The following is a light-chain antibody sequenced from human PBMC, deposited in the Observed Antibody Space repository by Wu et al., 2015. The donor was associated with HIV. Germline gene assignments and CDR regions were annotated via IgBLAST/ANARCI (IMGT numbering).Light chain of an antibody. J-gene: IGKJ1*01. V-gene: IGKV1-5*03. CDR3: QKYNTAPWT. Sequence: DIQMTQSPSTLSASVGDRVTITCRASQSINNWLAWYQQKPGKAPKLLIYKASSLESGVPSRFSGSGSGTEFTLTISSLQPEDVATYYCQKYNTAPWTFGQGTKVEMK. CDR2: KAS. CDR1: QSINNW.